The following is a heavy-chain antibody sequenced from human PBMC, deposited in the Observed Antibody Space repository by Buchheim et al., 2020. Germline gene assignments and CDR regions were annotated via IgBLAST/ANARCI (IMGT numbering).Heavy chain of an antibody. CDR1: GFTFSSYG. J-gene: IGHJ4*02. Sequence: QVQLVESGGGVVQPGRSLRLSCAASGFTFSSYGMHWVRQAPGKGLEWVAVIWYDGSNKYYADSVKGRFTISRDNSKNTLYLQMNSLRAEDTAVYYCARDFGLLGGNFAFDYWGQGTL. V-gene: IGHV3-33*01. D-gene: IGHD4-23*01. CDR2: IWYDGSNK. CDR3: ARDFGLLGGNFAFDY.